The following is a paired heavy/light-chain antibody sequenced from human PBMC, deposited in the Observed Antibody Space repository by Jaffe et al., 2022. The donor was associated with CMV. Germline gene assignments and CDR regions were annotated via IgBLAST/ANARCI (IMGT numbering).Heavy chain of an antibody. J-gene: IGHJ4*02. V-gene: IGHV3-21*01. D-gene: IGHD2-21*02. CDR3: ARDIYQGRLIFLPDY. Sequence: EVQLVESGGGLVKPGGSLRLSCAASGFTFSSYSINWVRQIAGKGLEWVSSISFGSTYIYYADSMRGRFTISRDDAKNSLYLQIDSLRAEDTAIYYCARDIYQGRLIFLPDYWGQGTLVTVAS. CDR2: ISFGSTYI. CDR1: GFTFSSYS.
Light chain of an antibody. J-gene: IGLJ3*02. Sequence: NFMLTQPHSVSGSPGETVIISCTRTSGSIASNYVQWYQQRPGSAPTLVIYENYQRFSGVPDRFSGSIDISSNSASLIVSGLKTEDEADYYCQSYDPLNQVFGGGTKLTVL. V-gene: IGLV6-57*04. CDR2: ENY. CDR3: QSYDPLNQV. CDR1: SGSIASNY.